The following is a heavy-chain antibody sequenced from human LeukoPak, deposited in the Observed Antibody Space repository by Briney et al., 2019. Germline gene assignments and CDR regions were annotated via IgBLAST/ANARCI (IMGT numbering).Heavy chain of an antibody. CDR3: ARAPTLITMVREYGFDY. CDR1: GGSISSYY. Sequence: SETLSLTCTVSGGSISSYYWSWIRQPPGKGLEYIGFIYYNGSTNYNPSLKSRVTISLDTSKNQFSLKLRSVTAADTAVYYCARAPTLITMVREYGFDYWGQGTLVTVSS. J-gene: IGHJ4*02. D-gene: IGHD3-10*01. V-gene: IGHV4-59*01. CDR2: IYYNGST.